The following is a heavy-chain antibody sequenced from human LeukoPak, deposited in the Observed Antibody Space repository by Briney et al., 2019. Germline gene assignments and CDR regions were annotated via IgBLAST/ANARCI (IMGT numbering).Heavy chain of an antibody. J-gene: IGHJ4*02. V-gene: IGHV3-20*04. CDR1: GFSFDDYG. Sequence: PGGSLRLSCVASGFSFDDYGMFWVRQTPGKGLEWVSGISWNNGNIGYADSVKGRFTVSRDNGKNSLYLQMTSLRAEDTAVYYCARDGGKFDYWGQGTLVTVSS. CDR2: ISWNNGNI. D-gene: IGHD4-23*01. CDR3: ARDGGKFDY.